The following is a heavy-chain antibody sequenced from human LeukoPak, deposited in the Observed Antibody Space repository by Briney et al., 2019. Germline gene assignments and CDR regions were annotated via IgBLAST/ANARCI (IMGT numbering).Heavy chain of an antibody. CDR1: GYTFTDYY. J-gene: IGHJ3*02. CDR2: INPNSGDT. D-gene: IGHD4-11*01. Sequence: ASVKVSCKASGYTFTDYYMHWVRQATGQGLEWMGWINPNSGDTDYAQNFQGRVTMTRDTSISTSYMELTRLRSDDTAVYYCARDNYPYAFDIWGQGTMVTVSS. CDR3: ARDNYPYAFDI. V-gene: IGHV1-2*02.